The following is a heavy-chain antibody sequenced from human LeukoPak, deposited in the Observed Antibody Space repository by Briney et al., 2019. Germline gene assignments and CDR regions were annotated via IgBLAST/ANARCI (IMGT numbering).Heavy chain of an antibody. D-gene: IGHD3-22*01. CDR3: ARGPYYYDSSGYWY. Sequence: ASVKVSCKASGYTFTGYYMHWVRQAPGQGLEWMGWINPNSGGTNYAQKFQGRVTMTRDTSISTAYMELSRLRSDDTAVYYCARGPYYYDSSGYWYWGQGTLVTVSS. CDR1: GYTFTGYY. V-gene: IGHV1-2*02. J-gene: IGHJ4*02. CDR2: INPNSGGT.